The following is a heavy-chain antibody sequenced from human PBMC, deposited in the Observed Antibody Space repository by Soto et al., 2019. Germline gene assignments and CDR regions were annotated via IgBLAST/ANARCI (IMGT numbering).Heavy chain of an antibody. J-gene: IGHJ6*02. V-gene: IGHV1-18*04. D-gene: IGHD2-2*01. CDR2: ISGKAAKT. CDR1: GYTFTSYG. CDR3: ARVPREIILVGMDV. Sequence: QVQLVQSGAEVKKPGASVKVSCKASGYTFTSYGISWERQAPGQGLEWMGWISGKAAKTNYAQNLQGRVTITTDTSTSTAYMELRSLRSDDTAVYYCARVPREIILVGMDVWGQGTTVTVSS.